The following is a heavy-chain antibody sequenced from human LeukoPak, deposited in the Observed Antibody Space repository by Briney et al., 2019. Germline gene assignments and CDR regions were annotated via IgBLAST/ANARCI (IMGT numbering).Heavy chain of an antibody. CDR3: ARRRLELWFGTFDI. CDR2: IYYSGST. Sequence: SETLSLTCTVSGGSISSSSYYWGWIRQPPGKGLEWIGSIYYSGSTYYNPSLKSRVTISVDTSKNQLSLKLSSVTAADTAVYYCARRRLELWFGTFDIWGQGTMVTVSS. J-gene: IGHJ3*02. CDR1: GGSISSSSYY. D-gene: IGHD3-10*01. V-gene: IGHV4-39*07.